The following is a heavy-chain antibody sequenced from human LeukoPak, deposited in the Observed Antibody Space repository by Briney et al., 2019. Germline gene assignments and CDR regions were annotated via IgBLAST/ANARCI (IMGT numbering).Heavy chain of an antibody. Sequence: SETLSVTCTVSGGSISSGYYYWSWIRQPPGKGLEWIGYIYYSGNTYYSPSLKSRVTISVDTSKNQFSLKLSSVTASDTAVYYCVRGPTHDPPNMDVWGKGTTVTVSS. CDR3: VRGPTHDPPNMDV. CDR1: GGSISSGYYY. CDR2: IYYSGNT. D-gene: IGHD3-16*01. J-gene: IGHJ6*03. V-gene: IGHV4-30-4*02.